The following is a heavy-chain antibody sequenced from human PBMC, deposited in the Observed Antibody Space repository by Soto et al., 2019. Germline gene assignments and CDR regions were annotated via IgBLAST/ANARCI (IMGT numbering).Heavy chain of an antibody. CDR1: GGSISSSNW. J-gene: IGHJ4*02. CDR3: ARGLITGSHYSGGWYYFDS. CDR2: IYHSGST. D-gene: IGHD6-19*01. Sequence: PSETLSLTCAVSGGSISSSNWWSWVRQPPGKGLEWIGEIYHSGSTNYNPSLKSRVIISVHTSNSQFSLELSSVTAADTAVYYCARGLITGSHYSGGWYYFDSWGQGTQVTVSS. V-gene: IGHV4-4*02.